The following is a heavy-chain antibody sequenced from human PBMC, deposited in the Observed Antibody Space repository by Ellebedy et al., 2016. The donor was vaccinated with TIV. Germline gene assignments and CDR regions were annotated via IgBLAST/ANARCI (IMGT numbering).Heavy chain of an antibody. CDR3: ARQNPAYSSGQVTRNDH. D-gene: IGHD6-19*01. CDR1: GFTFSSYI. J-gene: IGHJ4*02. V-gene: IGHV3-21*01. CDR2: IDSTSTCI. Sequence: PGGSLRLSCAASGFTFSSYIMRWVRQAPGKGLEWVSSIDSTSTCIYYADSLRGRLTISRDNAKDSLYLQMNSLRAEDTAVYYCARQNPAYSSGQVTRNDHWGQGALVTVSS.